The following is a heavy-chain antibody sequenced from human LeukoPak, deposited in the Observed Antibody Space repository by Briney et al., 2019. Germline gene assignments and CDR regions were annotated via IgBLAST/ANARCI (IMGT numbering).Heavy chain of an antibody. CDR1: GFTVSSNY. Sequence: GGSLRLSCAASGFTVSSNYMSWVRQAPGKGLEWVSVIYSGGSTYYADSVKGRFTISRDNSKNTLYLQMNSLRAEDTAVYYCAREGYCSGGNCTGADDAFDIWGQGTMVTVSS. V-gene: IGHV3-53*01. D-gene: IGHD2-15*01. CDR2: IYSGGST. CDR3: AREGYCSGGNCTGADDAFDI. J-gene: IGHJ3*02.